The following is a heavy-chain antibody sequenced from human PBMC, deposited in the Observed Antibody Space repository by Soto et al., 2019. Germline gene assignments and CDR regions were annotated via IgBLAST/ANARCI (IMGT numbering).Heavy chain of an antibody. J-gene: IGHJ5*02. V-gene: IGHV4-31*03. Sequence: TLPLTCTVSGASISSGGYYWTWIRQHPGKGLEWIGYIYYSGSTYSNPSLKSRVTISVDTSKNQFSLKLSSVTAADTAVYYCARLGAYYQSLDPWGPGTLVTVSS. CDR1: GASISSGGYY. D-gene: IGHD2-21*01. CDR3: ARLGAYYQSLDP. CDR2: IYYSGST.